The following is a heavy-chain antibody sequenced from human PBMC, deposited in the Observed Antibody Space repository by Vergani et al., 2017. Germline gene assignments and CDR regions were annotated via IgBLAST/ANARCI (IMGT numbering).Heavy chain of an antibody. J-gene: IGHJ5*02. CDR2: ISGDGANI. V-gene: IGHV3-23*01. D-gene: IGHD3-10*01. CDR3: AKVPRYYYGWGNSDNNWNNP. Sequence: EVQLLESGGGLVQPGGSLRLSCAASGFAFSSFGMSWVRQAPGKGLEWVSGISGDGANIYYADSVKGRFPISRDNSTSKLFLQMRNLRADDTAVYYCAKVPRYYYGWGNSDNNWNNPWGQGALVTVSS. CDR1: GFAFSSFG.